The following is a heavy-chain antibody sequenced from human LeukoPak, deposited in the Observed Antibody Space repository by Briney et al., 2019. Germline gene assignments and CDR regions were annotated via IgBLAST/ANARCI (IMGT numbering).Heavy chain of an antibody. Sequence: GGSLRLSCAASGFTFSSYGMSWVRQAPGKGLEWVSAISGSGGSTYYADSVKGRFTISRDNSKNTLYLQMNSLRAEDTAVYYCAKEVWEDSSGYHPPFDYWGQGTLVTVSS. CDR1: GFTFSSYG. CDR2: ISGSGGST. J-gene: IGHJ4*02. V-gene: IGHV3-23*01. D-gene: IGHD3-22*01. CDR3: AKEVWEDSSGYHPPFDY.